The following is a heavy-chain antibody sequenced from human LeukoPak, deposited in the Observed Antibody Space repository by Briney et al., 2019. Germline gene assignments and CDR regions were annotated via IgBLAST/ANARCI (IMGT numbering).Heavy chain of an antibody. CDR2: ISYDGSNK. D-gene: IGHD1-1*01. V-gene: IGHV3-30-3*01. J-gene: IGHJ6*02. CDR3: ARGAMAGYDGKGYYYYGMDV. Sequence: PGGSLRLSCAASGFTFSSYAMHWVRQAPGKGLEWVAVISYDGSNKYYAGSVKGRFTISRDNSKNTLYLQMNSLRAEDTAVYYCARGAMAGYDGKGYYYYGMDVWGQGTTVTVSS. CDR1: GFTFSSYA.